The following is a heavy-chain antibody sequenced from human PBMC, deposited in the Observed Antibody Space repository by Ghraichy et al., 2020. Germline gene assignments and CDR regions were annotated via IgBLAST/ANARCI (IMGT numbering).Heavy chain of an antibody. J-gene: IGHJ4*02. D-gene: IGHD6-6*01. V-gene: IGHV1-18*04. CDR1: GYTFTSYG. Sequence: ASVKVSCKASGYTFTSYGISWVRQAPGQGLEWMGWISAYNGNTNYAQKLQGRVTMTTDTSTSTAYMELRSLRSDDTAVYYCARDQKKYSSSSLPFDYWGQGTLVTVSS. CDR2: ISAYNGNT. CDR3: ARDQKKYSSSSLPFDY.